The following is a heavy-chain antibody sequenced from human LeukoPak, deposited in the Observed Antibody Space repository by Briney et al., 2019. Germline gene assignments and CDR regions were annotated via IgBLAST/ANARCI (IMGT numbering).Heavy chain of an antibody. V-gene: IGHV3-21*01. Sequence: PGESLRLSCAASGFTFSSYSVNWVRQAPGKGLEWVSSISSSSSYIYYADSVKGRFTISRDNAKNSLYLQMNSLRAEDTAVYYCARGRYYDSSGNNFDYWGQGTLVTVSS. CDR3: ARGRYYDSSGNNFDY. CDR2: ISSSSSYI. D-gene: IGHD3-22*01. J-gene: IGHJ4*02. CDR1: GFTFSSYS.